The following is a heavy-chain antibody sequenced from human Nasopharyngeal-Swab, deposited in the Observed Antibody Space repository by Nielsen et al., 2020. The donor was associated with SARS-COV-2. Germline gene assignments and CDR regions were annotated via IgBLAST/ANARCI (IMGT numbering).Heavy chain of an antibody. D-gene: IGHD3-22*01. Sequence: GSLRLSCTVSGGSISSYYWSWIRQPPGKGLEWIGYIYYSGSTNYNPSLKSRVTISVDTSKNQFSLKLSSVTAADTAVYYCERADYYYDSSGYFAGYYFDYWGQGTLVTVSS. J-gene: IGHJ4*02. CDR1: GGSISSYY. CDR3: ERADYYYDSSGYFAGYYFDY. V-gene: IGHV4-59*01. CDR2: IYYSGST.